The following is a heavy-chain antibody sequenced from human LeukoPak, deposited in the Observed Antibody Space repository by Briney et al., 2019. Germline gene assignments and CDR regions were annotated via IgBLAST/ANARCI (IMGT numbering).Heavy chain of an antibody. J-gene: IGHJ5*02. CDR3: ARKGVTLTHNWFDP. V-gene: IGHV1-69*04. CDR1: GGTFSSYA. CDR2: IIPILGIA. Sequence: SVKVSCKASGGTFSSYAISWVRQAPGQGLEWMRRIIPILGIANYAQKFQGRVTITADKSTSTAYMELSSLRSEDTAVYYCARKGVTLTHNWFDPWGQGTLVTVSS. D-gene: IGHD5-18*01.